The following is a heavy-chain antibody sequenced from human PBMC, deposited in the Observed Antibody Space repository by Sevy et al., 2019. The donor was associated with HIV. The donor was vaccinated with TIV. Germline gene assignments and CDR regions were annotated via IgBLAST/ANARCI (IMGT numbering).Heavy chain of an antibody. CDR3: AKGDRTFYGLDV. CDR2: ISGSGGST. D-gene: IGHD2-15*01. V-gene: IGHV3-23*01. J-gene: IGHJ6*02. Sequence: GGSLSLSCAASGFIFSTSTMTWVRQAPGKGLEWVSGISGSGGSTYYADSLQGRFTNFGDYAKNTVYLQMNSLRAEDTAVYYCAKGDRTFYGLDVWGQGTTVTVSS. CDR1: GFIFSTST.